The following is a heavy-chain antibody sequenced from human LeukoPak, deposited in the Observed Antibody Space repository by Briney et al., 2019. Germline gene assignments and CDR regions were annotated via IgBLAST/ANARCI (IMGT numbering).Heavy chain of an antibody. CDR1: GFTFSSSA. V-gene: IGHV3-23*01. J-gene: IGHJ4*02. CDR3: AKQLGYCSDGSCYFPY. Sequence: GGSLRLSCAASGFTFSSSAKSWVRQAPGKGLEWVSAISNNGGYTYYADSVQGRFTISRDNSKSTLCLQMNSLRAEDTAVYYCAKQLGYCSDGSCYFPYWGQGTLVTVSS. D-gene: IGHD2-15*01. CDR2: ISNNGGYT.